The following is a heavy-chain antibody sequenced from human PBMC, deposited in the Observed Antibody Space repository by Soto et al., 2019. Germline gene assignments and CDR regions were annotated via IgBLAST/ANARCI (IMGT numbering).Heavy chain of an antibody. Sequence: SETLSLTCTVSGDSINSAAYYWTWIRQHPGEGLEWIGYIYYSGSTNYNPSLKSRVTISVDTSKNQFSLKLSSVTAADTAVYYCARDAVNGATPKPDYWGQGTLVTVSS. CDR3: ARDAVNGATPKPDY. V-gene: IGHV4-61*08. CDR2: IYYSGST. D-gene: IGHD1-26*01. J-gene: IGHJ4*02. CDR1: GDSINSAAYY.